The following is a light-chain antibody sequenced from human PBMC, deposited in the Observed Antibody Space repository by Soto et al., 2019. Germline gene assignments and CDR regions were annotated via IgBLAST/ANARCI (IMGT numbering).Light chain of an antibody. CDR3: QQYGNSPGT. CDR1: QSVTSNY. J-gene: IGKJ1*01. CDR2: GAS. Sequence: VLTQSPGTLSLSPGERATLSCRASQSVTSNYLAWYQQKPGQALGLLIFGASIRDTGIPDRFSGRGSGTVFTLTISRLEPEDFAVYYCQQYGNSPGTFGPGTKVDI. V-gene: IGKV3-20*01.